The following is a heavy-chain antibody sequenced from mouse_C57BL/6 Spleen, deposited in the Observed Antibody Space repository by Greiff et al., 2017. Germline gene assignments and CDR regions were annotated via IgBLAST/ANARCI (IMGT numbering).Heavy chain of an antibody. Sequence: KESCKASGYTFTSYWMHWVKQRPIQGLEWIGNINPSDSETHYNQKFKDKATLTVDKSSSTAYMQLSSLTSEDSAVYYCARSGQLGSYAMDYWGQGTSVTVSS. CDR2: INPSDSET. D-gene: IGHD3-1*01. J-gene: IGHJ4*01. CDR1: GYTFTSYW. V-gene: IGHV1-52*01. CDR3: ARSGQLGSYAMDY.